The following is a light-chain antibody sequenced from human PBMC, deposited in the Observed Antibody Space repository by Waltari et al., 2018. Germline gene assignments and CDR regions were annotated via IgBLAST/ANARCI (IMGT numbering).Light chain of an antibody. J-gene: IGLJ3*02. V-gene: IGLV8-61*01. CDR3: ALYMGSGIWV. CDR1: PGLFPXTSY. Sequence: QTVVTQEPSLSVSPGGTVTLTCALRPGLFPXTSYASWYQQTPGXXPRTLVYXXNSRXSXVPXRXSGXXLGXKAALTITGAQAEDESDYYCALYMGSGIWVFGGGTKLTVL. CDR2: XXN.